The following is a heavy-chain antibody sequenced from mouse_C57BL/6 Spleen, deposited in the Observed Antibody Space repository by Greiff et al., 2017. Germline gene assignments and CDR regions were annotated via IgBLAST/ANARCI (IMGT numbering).Heavy chain of an antibody. V-gene: IGHV1-61*01. CDR3: ARPIYYDYDSPFAY. D-gene: IGHD2-4*01. Sequence: VQLQQPGAELVRPGSSVKLSCKASGYTFTSYWMDWVKQRPGQGLEWIGNIYPSDSETHYNQKFKDKATLTVYKSSSTAYMQLSSLTSEDSAVYYCARPIYYDYDSPFAYWGQGTLVTVSA. J-gene: IGHJ3*01. CDR1: GYTFTSYW. CDR2: IYPSDSET.